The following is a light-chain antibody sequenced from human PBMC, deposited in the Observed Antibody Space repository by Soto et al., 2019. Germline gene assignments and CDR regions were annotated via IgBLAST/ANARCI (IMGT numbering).Light chain of an antibody. Sequence: VLTQTPLSSPVTLGQPASISCRSSQSLVYSDGNTYLSWLQQRPVQPPRLLIYQISNRFFGVPDRFSGSGAGTDFTLKISMVEAEDVGVYYCMQFAHFPRTFGQGTKVEI. CDR3: MQFAHFPRT. J-gene: IGKJ1*01. CDR1: QSLVYSDGNTY. CDR2: QIS. V-gene: IGKV2-24*01.